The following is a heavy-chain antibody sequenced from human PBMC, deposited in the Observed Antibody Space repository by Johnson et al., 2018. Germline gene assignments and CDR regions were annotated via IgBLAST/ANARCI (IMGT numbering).Heavy chain of an antibody. V-gene: IGHV3-33*06. CDR2: IWYDGSNK. D-gene: IGHD6-6*01. Sequence: QVQLVQSGGGVVQPGRSLRLSCAASGFAFSSYGMHWVRQAPGKGLEWVAVIWYDGSNKYYADSVKGRFTISRDNSKNTLYLQMNSLRAEDTAVYYCAKGIAARRGDYYYYGMDGWGQGTTVTVSS. J-gene: IGHJ6*02. CDR1: GFAFSSYG. CDR3: AKGIAARRGDYYYYGMDG.